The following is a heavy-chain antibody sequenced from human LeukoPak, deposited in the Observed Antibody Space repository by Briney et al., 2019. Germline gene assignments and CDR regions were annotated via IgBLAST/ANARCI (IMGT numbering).Heavy chain of an antibody. V-gene: IGHV3-30*02. CDR3: AKDRGTVGAMDY. CDR1: GFTFSTYG. CDR2: IRYDGSNK. J-gene: IGHJ4*02. Sequence: GGSLRLSCAASGFTFSTYGMHWVRQTPGKGLEWVSFIRYDGSNKYYADSVKGRFTISRDNSKNTVSLEMNSVRVEDTAVYYCAKDRGTVGAMDYWGQGTLVTVSS. D-gene: IGHD1-26*01.